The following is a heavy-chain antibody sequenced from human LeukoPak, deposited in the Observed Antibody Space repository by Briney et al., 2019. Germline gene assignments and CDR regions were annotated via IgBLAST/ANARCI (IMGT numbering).Heavy chain of an antibody. CDR2: INPSGGST. D-gene: IGHD2-15*01. V-gene: IGHV1-46*01. CDR3: ARAGSLGTY. Sequence: ASVKVSCKASGYTFTSYYMHWVRQAPGQGLEWMGIINPSGGSTSYAQKFQGRVTMTTDTSTSTAYMELRSLRSDDTAVYYCARAGSLGTYWGQGTRVTVSS. CDR1: GYTFTSYY. J-gene: IGHJ4*02.